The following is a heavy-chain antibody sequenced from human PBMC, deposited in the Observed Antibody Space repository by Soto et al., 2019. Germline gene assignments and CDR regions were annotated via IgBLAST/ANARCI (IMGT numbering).Heavy chain of an antibody. CDR3: ARGTVVVVAATPGFDY. CDR1: GYTFTGYY. J-gene: IGHJ4*01. Sequence: ASVKVSCKASGYTFTGYYMHWVRQAPGQGLEWMGWINPNSGGTNYAQKFQGRVTMTRDTSISTAYMELSRLRSDDTAVYYCARGTVVVVAATPGFDYWGHGTLVTVSS. D-gene: IGHD2-15*01. V-gene: IGHV1-2*02. CDR2: INPNSGGT.